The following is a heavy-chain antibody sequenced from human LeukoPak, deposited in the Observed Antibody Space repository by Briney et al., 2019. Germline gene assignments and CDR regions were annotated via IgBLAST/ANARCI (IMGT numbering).Heavy chain of an antibody. D-gene: IGHD1-26*01. CDR2: INPNSGGT. CDR3: ARSGSLYYYYYMDV. V-gene: IGHV1-2*02. J-gene: IGHJ6*03. CDR1: GYTFTGYY. Sequence: GASVKVSCKASGYTFTGYYMHWVRQAPGQGLEWMGWINPNSGGTNYEQKFQGRVTMTRDTSISTAYMELSRLRSDDTAVYYCARSGSLYYYYYMDVWGKGTTVTVSS.